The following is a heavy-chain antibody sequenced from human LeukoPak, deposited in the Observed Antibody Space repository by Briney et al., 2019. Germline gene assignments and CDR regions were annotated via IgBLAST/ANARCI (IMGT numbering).Heavy chain of an antibody. Sequence: ASVKVSCKASGYTFTSYYMHWVRQAPGQGLEWMGIINPSGGSTSYAQKFQGRVTMTRDMSTSTVYMELSSLRSEDTAVYYCAGEVVPAAIDYWGQGTLVTVSS. V-gene: IGHV1-46*01. D-gene: IGHD2-2*01. CDR2: INPSGGST. J-gene: IGHJ4*02. CDR1: GYTFTSYY. CDR3: AGEVVPAAIDY.